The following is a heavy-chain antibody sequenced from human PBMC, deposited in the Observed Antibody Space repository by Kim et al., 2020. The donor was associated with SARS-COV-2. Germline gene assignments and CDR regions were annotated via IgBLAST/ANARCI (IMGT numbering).Heavy chain of an antibody. CDR2: IIPIFGTA. Sequence: SVKVSCKASGGTFSSYAISWVRQAPGQGLEWMGGIIPIFGTANYAQKFQGRVTITADESTSTAYMELSSLRSEDTAVYYCARGSYYGGRTHNWFDPWGQGTLVTVSS. D-gene: IGHD3-10*01. CDR3: ARGSYYGGRTHNWFDP. J-gene: IGHJ5*02. V-gene: IGHV1-69*13. CDR1: GGTFSSYA.